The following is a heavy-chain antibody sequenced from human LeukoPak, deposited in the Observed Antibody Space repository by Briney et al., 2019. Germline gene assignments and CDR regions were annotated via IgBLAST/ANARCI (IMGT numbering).Heavy chain of an antibody. CDR3: ARLPLRSIAVGYYGMDV. V-gene: IGHV1-69*13. J-gene: IGHJ6*02. D-gene: IGHD6-6*01. CDR2: IIPIFGTA. CDR1: GGTFSSYA. Sequence: ASVKVSCKASGGTFSSYAISWVRQAPGQGLEWMGGIIPIFGTANYAQKFQGRVTITADEPTSTAYMELSSLRSEDTAVYYCARLPLRSIAVGYYGMDVWGQGTTVTVSS.